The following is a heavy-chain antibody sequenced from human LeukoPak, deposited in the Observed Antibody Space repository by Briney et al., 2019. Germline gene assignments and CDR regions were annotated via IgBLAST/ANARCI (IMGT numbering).Heavy chain of an antibody. CDR3: ARSLAAYFVY. CDR1: VFIFSSYW. Sequence: GGSLSLSCAASVFIFSSYWMSWVRQAPGKGLEWVVNIKQDGNEKYYVDSVKGRFTISRDNAKNALYMQMNSMRAEDTAVYDSARSLAAYFVYWGQGTPVTVSS. CDR2: IKQDGNEK. V-gene: IGHV3-7*01. D-gene: IGHD2-15*01. J-gene: IGHJ4*02.